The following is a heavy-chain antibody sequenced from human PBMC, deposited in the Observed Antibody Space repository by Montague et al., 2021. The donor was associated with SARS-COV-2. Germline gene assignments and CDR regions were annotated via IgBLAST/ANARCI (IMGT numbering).Heavy chain of an antibody. CDR1: GFTFSDYY. Sequence: SLRLSCAASGFTFSDYYMSWIRQAPGKGLEWVSYISSSSSYTNYADPVKGRFTISRDNAKNSLYLQMNSLRAEDTAVYYCARQGRYFDWLLMARGHQRTEGVDYWGQGTLVTVSS. V-gene: IGHV3-11*03. CDR3: ARQGRYFDWLLMARGHQRTEGVDY. CDR2: ISSSSSYT. J-gene: IGHJ4*02. D-gene: IGHD3-9*01.